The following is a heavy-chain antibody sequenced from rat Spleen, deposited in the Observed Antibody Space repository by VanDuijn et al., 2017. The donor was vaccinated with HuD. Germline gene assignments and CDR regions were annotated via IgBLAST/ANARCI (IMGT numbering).Heavy chain of an antibody. Sequence: EVQLVESGGGLVQPGRSLKLSCEASGFTFSNYDMAWVRQAPTKGLEWIASISTGGGNTYYRDSVKGRFPISRDNAKSTLYLEMDSLRSEDTATYYCASLRQWYFDYWGQGVMVTVSS. D-gene: IGHD1-1*01. V-gene: IGHV5-25*01. J-gene: IGHJ2*01. CDR1: GFTFSNYD. CDR2: ISTGGGNT. CDR3: ASLRQWYFDY.